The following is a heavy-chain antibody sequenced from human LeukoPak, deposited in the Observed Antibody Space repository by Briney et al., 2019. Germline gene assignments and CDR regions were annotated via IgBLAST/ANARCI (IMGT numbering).Heavy chain of an antibody. CDR2: ISSSSSYI. CDR3: ARGLRDRYGMDV. Sequence: GGSLRLSCAASGFTFSSYSMNWVRQAPGKGLEWVSSISSSSSYIYYADSVKGRFTISRDNAKNTLYLQMHSLRVEDTAMYYCARGLRDRYGMDVWGQGTTVTVSS. V-gene: IGHV3-21*01. CDR1: GFTFSSYS. J-gene: IGHJ6*02.